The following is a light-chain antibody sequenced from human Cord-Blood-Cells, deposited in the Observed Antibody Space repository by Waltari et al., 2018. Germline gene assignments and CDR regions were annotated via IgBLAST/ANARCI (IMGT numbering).Light chain of an antibody. J-gene: IGLJ3*02. CDR2: DVS. CDR1: SSDDGCYNY. CDR3: SSYTSSSSLYWV. V-gene: IGLV2-14*04. Sequence: SPGQSITISCTVTSSDDGCYNYDSCYQQHPGKAPKHMNYDVSNLPSGVSNRFSGSKSGNTTSLTISGLQDEDEDDYYCSSYTSSSSLYWVLGGWTKLNVL.